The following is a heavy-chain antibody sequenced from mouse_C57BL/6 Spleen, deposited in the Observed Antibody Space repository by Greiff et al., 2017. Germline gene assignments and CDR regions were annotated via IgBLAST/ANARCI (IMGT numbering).Heavy chain of an antibody. D-gene: IGHD2-4*01. CDR2: IDPETGGP. CDR3: TRGDDYHWYFDV. Sequence: QVQLQQSGAELVRPGASVTLSCKASGYTFTDYEMHWVKQTPVHGLEWIGAIDPETGGPAYNQKFKGKAILTADKSSSTAYMELRSLTSEDSAVYYCTRGDDYHWYFDVGAQGPRSPSPQ. CDR1: GYTFTDYE. V-gene: IGHV1-15*01. J-gene: IGHJ1*03.